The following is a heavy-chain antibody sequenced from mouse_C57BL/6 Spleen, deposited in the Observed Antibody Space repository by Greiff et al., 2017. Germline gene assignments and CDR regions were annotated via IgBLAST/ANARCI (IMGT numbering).Heavy chain of an antibody. V-gene: IGHV1-59*01. J-gene: IGHJ4*01. CDR2: IDPSDSYT. D-gene: IGHD2-3*01. CDR1: GYTFTSYW. CDR3: AGYDPYAMDY. Sequence: QVQLQQSGAELVRPGTSVKLSCKASGYTFTSYWMHWVKQRPGQGLEWIGVIDPSDSYTNYNQKFKGKATLTVDTSSSTAYMQLSSLTSEDSAVYYCAGYDPYAMDYWGQGTSVTVSS.